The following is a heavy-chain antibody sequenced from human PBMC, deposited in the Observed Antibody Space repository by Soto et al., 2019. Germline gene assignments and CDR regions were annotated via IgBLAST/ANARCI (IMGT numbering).Heavy chain of an antibody. CDR2: ISSSSSTI. J-gene: IGHJ4*02. Sequence: PGGSLRLSCAASGFTFSSYSMNWVRQAPGKGLEWVSYISSSSSTIYYADSVKGRFTISRDNAKNSLYLQMNSLRAEDTAVYYCARASRDYYFDYWGQGTLVTVSS. CDR3: ARASRDYYFDY. V-gene: IGHV3-48*01. CDR1: GFTFSSYS.